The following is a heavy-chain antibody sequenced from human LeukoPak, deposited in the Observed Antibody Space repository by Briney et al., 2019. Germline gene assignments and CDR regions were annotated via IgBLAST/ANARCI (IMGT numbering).Heavy chain of an antibody. CDR2: SNHSGST. Sequence: SETLSLTCAVHGGSFSGYYWSWIRQLPGKGLKWIGESNHSGSTNYNPSLKSRVTISVDTSKNQFSLRLSSVIAADTAVYYCARGGGSYYLDYWGQGTLVTVSS. CDR3: ARGGGSYYLDY. V-gene: IGHV4-34*01. CDR1: GGSFSGYY. J-gene: IGHJ4*02. D-gene: IGHD3-16*01.